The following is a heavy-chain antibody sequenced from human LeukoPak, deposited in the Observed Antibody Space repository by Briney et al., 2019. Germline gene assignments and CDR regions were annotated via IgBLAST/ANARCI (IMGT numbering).Heavy chain of an antibody. CDR1: GGSIGSYY. CDR2: IYHAGST. Sequence: SETLSLTCTVSGGSIGSYYWSWIRQPPGKGLEWIGYIYHAGSTNYNPSLKSRVTISVDTSKNQFSLKLSSVTAADTAVYYCARDRAGSDFGPNYYYMDVWGKGTTVTVSS. D-gene: IGHD3/OR15-3a*01. V-gene: IGHV4-59*01. CDR3: ARDRAGSDFGPNYYYMDV. J-gene: IGHJ6*03.